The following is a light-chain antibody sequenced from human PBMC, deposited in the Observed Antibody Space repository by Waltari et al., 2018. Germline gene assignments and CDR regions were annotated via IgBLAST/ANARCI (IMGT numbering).Light chain of an antibody. J-gene: IGLJ1*01. CDR1: ALPKQY. CDR2: KDS. Sequence: SYELTQPPSVSVSPGQTARITCSGDALPKQYAFWYHQKTDQAPGLLTYKDSERPSGIPGRFSGSSSGTTVTLTISGVQADDEADYYCQSADSSGTQGVFGTGTKVTVL. CDR3: QSADSSGTQGV. V-gene: IGLV3-25*03.